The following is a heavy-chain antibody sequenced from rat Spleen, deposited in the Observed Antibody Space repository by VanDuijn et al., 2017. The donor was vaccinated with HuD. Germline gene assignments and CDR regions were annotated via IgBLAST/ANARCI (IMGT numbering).Heavy chain of an antibody. J-gene: IGHJ4*01. Sequence: EVQLQESGPGLVKPSQSLSLTCSVTGYSITSSYRWNWIRKFPGNKLEWMGYIDSVGSTNYNPSLRSRISIARDTSKNQFFLQLSSITTEDTATYYCVRYPYGSLRVDAWGQGASVTVSS. D-gene: IGHD1-7*01. CDR1: GYSITSSYR. CDR3: VRYPYGSLRVDA. V-gene: IGHV3-3*01. CDR2: IDSVGST.